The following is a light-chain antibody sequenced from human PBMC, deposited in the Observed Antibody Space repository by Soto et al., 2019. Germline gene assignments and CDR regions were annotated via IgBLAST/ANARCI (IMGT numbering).Light chain of an antibody. J-gene: IGLJ2*01. V-gene: IGLV2-23*01. CDR1: SSDVATYNL. CDR3: CSYAGGTLHVI. CDR2: EDS. Sequence: QSVLTQPAAVSGSPGQSITISCTGTSSDVATYNLVSWYQHHPGKAPKLMIYEDSKRPSGVSNRFSGSKSGNTASLTISGLQAEYEANYYCCSYAGGTLHVIFGGGTKLTVL.